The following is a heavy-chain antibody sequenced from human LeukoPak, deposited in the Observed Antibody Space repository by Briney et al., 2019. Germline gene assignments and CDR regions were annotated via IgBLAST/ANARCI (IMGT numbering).Heavy chain of an antibody. CDR2: IYTSGST. V-gene: IGHV4-61*02. J-gene: IGHJ6*03. D-gene: IGHD3-16*01. CDR3: AKDLSMGHYYYYMDV. Sequence: PSETLSLTCTVSGGSISSGSYYWSWIRQPAGKGLEWIGRIYTSGSTNYNPSLKSRVTVSVDTSKNQFSLKLSSVTAADTAVYYCAKDLSMGHYYYYMDVWGKGTTVTVSS. CDR1: GGSISSGSYY.